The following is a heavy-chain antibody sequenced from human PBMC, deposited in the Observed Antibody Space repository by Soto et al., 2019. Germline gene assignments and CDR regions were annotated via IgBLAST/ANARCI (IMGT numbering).Heavy chain of an antibody. D-gene: IGHD6-6*01. CDR2: ISYDGSNK. V-gene: IGHV3-30*03. J-gene: IGHJ4*02. CDR1: GFTFSSYG. Sequence: QVQLVESGGGVVQPGRSLRLSCAASGFTFSSYGMHWVRQAPGKGLEWVAVISYDGSNKYYADSVKGRFTISRDNSKNPLYLKKNSLRAEDTAVYYCGSPRGIAARLIDSGGQGTLVTVSS. CDR3: GSPRGIAARLIDS.